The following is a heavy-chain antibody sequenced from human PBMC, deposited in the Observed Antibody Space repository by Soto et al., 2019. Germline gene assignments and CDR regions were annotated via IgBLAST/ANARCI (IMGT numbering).Heavy chain of an antibody. Sequence: ASVKVSCKASGYTFTSYGISWVRQAPGQGLEWMGWISAYNGNTNYAQKLQGRVTMTTDTSTSTAYMELRSLRSDDTAVYYCARRVAYCGGDCYPLAYFDYWGQGTLVTVSS. D-gene: IGHD2-21*02. V-gene: IGHV1-18*01. CDR1: GYTFTSYG. CDR2: ISAYNGNT. J-gene: IGHJ4*02. CDR3: ARRVAYCGGDCYPLAYFDY.